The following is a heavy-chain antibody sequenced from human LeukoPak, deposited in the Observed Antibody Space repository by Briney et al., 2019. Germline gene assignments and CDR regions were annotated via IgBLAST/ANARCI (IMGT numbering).Heavy chain of an antibody. Sequence: PSETLSLTCTASGGSISSSSYYWGWIRQPPGKGLEWIGSIYYSGSTYYNPSLKSRVTISVDTSKNQFSLKLSSVTAADTAVYYCARVVGGSYYSSYFDYWGQGTLVTVSS. CDR2: IYYSGST. CDR1: GGSISSSSYY. D-gene: IGHD1-26*01. CDR3: ARVVGGSYYSSYFDY. V-gene: IGHV4-39*07. J-gene: IGHJ4*02.